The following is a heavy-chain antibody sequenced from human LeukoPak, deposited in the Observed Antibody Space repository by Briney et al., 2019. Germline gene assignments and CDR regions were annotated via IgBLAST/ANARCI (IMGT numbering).Heavy chain of an antibody. V-gene: IGHV3-66*01. CDR1: GFTVSSNY. CDR3: ARAPTWDTDY. D-gene: IGHD1-26*01. CDR2: IYSGGST. Sequence: GGSLRLSCSASGFTVSSNYMSWVRQAPGKGLEWVSVIYSGGSTYYADSVKGRFTISRDNSKNTLYLQMNSLRAEDTAVYYCARAPTWDTDYWGQGTLVTVSS. J-gene: IGHJ4*02.